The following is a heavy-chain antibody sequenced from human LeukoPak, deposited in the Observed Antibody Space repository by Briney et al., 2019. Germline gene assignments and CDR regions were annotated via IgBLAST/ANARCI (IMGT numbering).Heavy chain of an antibody. V-gene: IGHV3-74*01. CDR3: ARDLGQYYDTSDNWFDP. J-gene: IGHJ5*02. CDR2: INSDGINT. D-gene: IGHD3-22*01. CDR1: GFTFSSYS. Sequence: GGSLRLSCAASGFTFSSYSMNWVRQAPGKGLVWVSRINSDGINTSYADSVKGRFTISRDNAKNMLNLQMNSLRAEDTAVYYCARDLGQYYDTSDNWFDPWGQGTLVTVSS.